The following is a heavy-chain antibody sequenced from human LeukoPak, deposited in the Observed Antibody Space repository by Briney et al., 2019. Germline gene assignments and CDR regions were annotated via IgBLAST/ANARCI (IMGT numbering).Heavy chain of an antibody. Sequence: SETLSLTCTVSGYSISSGYYWGWIRQPPGKGLEWIGSIYHSGSTYYNPSLKSRVTISVDTSKNQFSLKPSSVTAADTAVFYCASGGYCSSTSCHPNWGQGTLVTVSS. CDR3: ASGGYCSSTSCHPN. CDR1: GYSISSGYY. D-gene: IGHD2-2*01. CDR2: IYHSGST. J-gene: IGHJ4*02. V-gene: IGHV4-38-2*02.